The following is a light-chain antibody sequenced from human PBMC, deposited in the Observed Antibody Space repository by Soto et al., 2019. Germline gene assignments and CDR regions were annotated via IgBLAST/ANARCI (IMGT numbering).Light chain of an antibody. CDR2: DND. CDR3: GTWDSSLSAAV. CDR1: SSNIGNNY. J-gene: IGLJ3*02. Sequence: QSVLTQPPSVPAAPGQTVTISCSGGSSNIGNNYVSWYQHLPGTAPKLLIYDNDKRPSGIPDRFSGSKSGTSATLDITGLQTGDEADYYCGTWDSSLSAAVFGGGTKLTVL. V-gene: IGLV1-51*01.